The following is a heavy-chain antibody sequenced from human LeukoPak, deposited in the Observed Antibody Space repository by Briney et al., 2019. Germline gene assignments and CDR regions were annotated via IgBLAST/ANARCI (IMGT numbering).Heavy chain of an antibody. CDR2: INPNSGGT. CDR1: GYTFTGYY. Sequence: ASVKVSCKASGYTFTGYYMHWVRQAPGQGLEWMGWINPNSGGTNYAQKFQGWVTMTRDTSISTAYMELSRLRFDDTAVYYCARALTAAAGGTNWFDPWGQGTLVTVSS. D-gene: IGHD6-13*01. CDR3: ARALTAAAGGTNWFDP. V-gene: IGHV1-2*04. J-gene: IGHJ5*02.